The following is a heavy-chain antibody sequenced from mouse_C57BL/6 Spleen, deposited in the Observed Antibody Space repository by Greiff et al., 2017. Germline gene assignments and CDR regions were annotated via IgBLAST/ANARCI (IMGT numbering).Heavy chain of an antibody. CDR3: ARDRDALAY. CDR1: GFTFSSYA. D-gene: IGHD3-3*01. J-gene: IGHJ3*01. V-gene: IGHV5-4*01. CDR2: ISDGGSYT. Sequence: EVQGVESGGGLVKPGGSLKLSCAASGFTFSSYAMSWVRQTPEKRLEWVATISDGGSYTYYPDNVKGRFTISRDNAKNNLYLQMSHLKSEDTAMYYCARDRDALAYWGQGTLVTVSA.